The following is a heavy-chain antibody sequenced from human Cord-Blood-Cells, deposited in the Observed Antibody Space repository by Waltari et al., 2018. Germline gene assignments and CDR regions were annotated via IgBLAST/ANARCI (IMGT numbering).Heavy chain of an antibody. J-gene: IGHJ6*02. CDR1: GGSFSGYY. D-gene: IGHD3-10*01. V-gene: IGHV4-34*01. Sequence: QVQLQQWGAGLLKPSETLSLTCAAYGGSFSGYYWSWIRQPPGKGLEGIGEINHSGSTNYNPSLKSRVTISVDTSKNQFSLKLSSVTAADTAVYYCARVLYYGSGSYYYYYYYYGMDVWGQGTTVTVSS. CDR2: INHSGST. CDR3: ARVLYYGSGSYYYYYYYYGMDV.